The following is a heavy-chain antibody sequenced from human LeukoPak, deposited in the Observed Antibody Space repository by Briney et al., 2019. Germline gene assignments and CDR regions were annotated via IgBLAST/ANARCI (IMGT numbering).Heavy chain of an antibody. CDR2: ISGSGGST. V-gene: IGHV3-23*01. CDR1: GLTSSSYA. Sequence: GGSLRLSCAASGLTSSSYAMSWVRQAPGKGLEWVSGISGSGGSTDYADSVKGRFTISRDNSKNTLYLQMNSLRAEDTAVYYCAKREDSSSWGPLDYWGQGTLVTVSS. D-gene: IGHD6-13*01. J-gene: IGHJ4*02. CDR3: AKREDSSSWGPLDY.